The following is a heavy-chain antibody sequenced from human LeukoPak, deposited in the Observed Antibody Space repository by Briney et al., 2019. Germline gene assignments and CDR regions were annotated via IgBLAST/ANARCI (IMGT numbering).Heavy chain of an antibody. CDR2: INPNSGGT. Sequence: ASVKVSCKASGNTFTGYYIHWVRQAPGQGLEWMGWINPNSGGTNYAQEFQGRVTMTRDTSISTAYMELRLRSDDTAVYYCARSRNSHDYGDYYFDRWGQGTLVTVSS. D-gene: IGHD4-17*01. V-gene: IGHV1-2*02. CDR1: GNTFTGYY. CDR3: ARSRNSHDYGDYYFDR. J-gene: IGHJ4*02.